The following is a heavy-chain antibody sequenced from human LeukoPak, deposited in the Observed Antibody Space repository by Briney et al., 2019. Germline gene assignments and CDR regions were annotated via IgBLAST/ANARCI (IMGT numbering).Heavy chain of an antibody. CDR2: IRSKANSYAT. CDR1: GFTFSGSA. CDR3: TRLYYDSSGYHGYYMDV. J-gene: IGHJ6*03. Sequence: GGSLRLSCAASGFTFSGSAMHWVRQASGKGLEGVGRIRSKANSYATAYAASVKGRFTISRDDSKNTAYLQMNSLKTEDTAVYYCTRLYYDSSGYHGYYMDVWGKGTTVTVSS. D-gene: IGHD3-22*01. V-gene: IGHV3-73*01.